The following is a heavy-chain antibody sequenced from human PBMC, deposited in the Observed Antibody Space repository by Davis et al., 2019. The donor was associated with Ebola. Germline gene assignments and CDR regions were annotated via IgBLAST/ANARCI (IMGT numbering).Heavy chain of an antibody. D-gene: IGHD3-10*01. Sequence: SETLSLTCTVSGVSIISSSYFWGWIRQPPRKGLEWIASIFNSGNTYYNPSLQTRVSMSVDTSKNQFSLKLISVTAADTAVYYCARVLFYGSGSYYPSTFDYWGQGTLVTVSS. J-gene: IGHJ4*02. V-gene: IGHV4-39*07. CDR1: GVSIISSSYF. CDR3: ARVLFYGSGSYYPSTFDY. CDR2: IFNSGNT.